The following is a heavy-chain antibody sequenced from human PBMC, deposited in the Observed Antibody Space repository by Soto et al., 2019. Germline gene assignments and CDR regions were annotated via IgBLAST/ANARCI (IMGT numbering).Heavy chain of an antibody. Sequence: GASVKVSCKASGYTFTSYGISWVRQAPGQGLEWMGWISAYNGDTNYAQKFQGRVTMTIDTSTSSAYMELRSLKSDDTAIYYCAKNGQPPYYYYGMDVWGQGTTVTVSS. V-gene: IGHV1-18*01. CDR1: GYTFTSYG. D-gene: IGHD2-8*01. CDR2: ISAYNGDT. CDR3: AKNGQPPYYYYGMDV. J-gene: IGHJ6*02.